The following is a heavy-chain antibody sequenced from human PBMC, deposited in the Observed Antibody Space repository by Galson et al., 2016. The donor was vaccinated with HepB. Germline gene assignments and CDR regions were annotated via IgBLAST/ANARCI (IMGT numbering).Heavy chain of an antibody. V-gene: IGHV3-9*01. D-gene: IGHD2-15*01. J-gene: IGHJ4*02. Sequence: SLRLSCAASGFTFDDYAMHWVRQAPGKGLEWVSGISWNSDSIGYADSVKGRITISRGNAKNSLYLQMNSLRAEDTALYYCVKDGEVAALDYWGQGTLVTVSS. CDR3: VKDGEVAALDY. CDR2: ISWNSDSI. CDR1: GFTFDDYA.